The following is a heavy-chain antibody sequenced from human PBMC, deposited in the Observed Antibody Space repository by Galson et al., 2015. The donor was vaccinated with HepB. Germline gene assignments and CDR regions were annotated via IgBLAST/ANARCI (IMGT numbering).Heavy chain of an antibody. V-gene: IGHV1-18*01. CDR3: ARVGDVLLWFRELLSDYYYYYMDV. Sequence: SVKVSCKASGYTFTSYGISWVRQAPGQGLEWMGWISAYNGNTNYAQKLQGRVTMTTDTSTTTAYMELRSLRSDDTAVYYCARVGDVLLWFRELLSDYYYYYMDVWGKGTTVTVSS. J-gene: IGHJ6*03. CDR1: GYTFTSYG. D-gene: IGHD3-10*01. CDR2: ISAYNGNT.